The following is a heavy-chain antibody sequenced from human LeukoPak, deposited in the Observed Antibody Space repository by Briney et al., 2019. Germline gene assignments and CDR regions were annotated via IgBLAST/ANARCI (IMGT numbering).Heavy chain of an antibody. D-gene: IGHD4-11*01. CDR3: AGMTTVKGPFDY. J-gene: IGHJ4*02. V-gene: IGHV1-18*01. CDR1: GYTFTSYG. CDR2: ISAYNGNT. Sequence: ASVKVSCKASGYTFTSYGISRVRQAPGQGLEWMGWISAYNGNTNYAQKLQGRVTMTTDTSTSTAYMELRSLRSDDTAVYYCAGMTTVKGPFDYWGQGTLVTVSS.